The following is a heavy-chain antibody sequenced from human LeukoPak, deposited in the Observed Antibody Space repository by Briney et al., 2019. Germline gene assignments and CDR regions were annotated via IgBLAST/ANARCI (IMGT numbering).Heavy chain of an antibody. CDR3: ARDSDCSGGSCYFDY. J-gene: IGHJ4*02. Sequence: ASVKVSCKASGYTFNSYGISWVRQAPGQGLEWMGWITVYNGNTHYAQKLQGRVTMTTDTSTSTAYVELRSLRSDDTAVYYCARDSDCSGGSCYFDYWGQGTLVSVSS. V-gene: IGHV1-18*01. CDR2: ITVYNGNT. CDR1: GYTFNSYG. D-gene: IGHD2-15*01.